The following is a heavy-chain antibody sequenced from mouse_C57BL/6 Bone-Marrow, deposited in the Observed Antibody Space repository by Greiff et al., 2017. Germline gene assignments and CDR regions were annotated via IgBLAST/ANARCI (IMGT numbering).Heavy chain of an antibody. CDR3: TATDYFDY. J-gene: IGHJ2*01. D-gene: IGHD1-1*01. Sequence: VQLQQSGAELVRPGASVKLSCTASGFNITDDSMHWVKQRPEKSLEWIGWIDPENGDTEYDSKFQGKATITADTSSNTAYLQISSLTSEDTAVYYGTATDYFDYWGQGTTLTVSS. CDR1: GFNITDDS. V-gene: IGHV14-4*01. CDR2: IDPENGDT.